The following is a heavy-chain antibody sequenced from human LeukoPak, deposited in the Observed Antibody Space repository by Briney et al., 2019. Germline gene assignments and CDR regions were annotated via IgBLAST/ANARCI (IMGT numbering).Heavy chain of an antibody. D-gene: IGHD3-10*02. Sequence: GGSLRLSCAASGFTFSSYEMNLVRQAPGKGLECVSYISSSGSTIYYADSVKGRFTISRDNAKNSLYLQMNSLRAEDTAVYYCAELGITMIGGVWGKGTTVTISS. CDR3: AELGITMIGGV. CDR2: ISSSGSTI. CDR1: GFTFSSYE. J-gene: IGHJ6*04. V-gene: IGHV3-48*03.